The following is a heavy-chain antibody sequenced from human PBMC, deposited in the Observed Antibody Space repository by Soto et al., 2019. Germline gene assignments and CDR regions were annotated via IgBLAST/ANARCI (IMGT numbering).Heavy chain of an antibody. D-gene: IGHD6-13*01. Sequence: EERLVESGGGLFQPGGSLRLSCAASGFSVSSNYMHWVRQAPGKGLEWVSNLLTDGTTNYAESLRGRFTVSRDNSKNTLYLQRNSLIVDDTAVYYCAKDRYDNLVGHLAWGPKNRPGYFPMDVWGQGTTVIVSS. CDR3: AKDRYDNLVGHLAWGPKNRPGYFPMDV. CDR2: LLTDGTT. J-gene: IGHJ6*02. CDR1: GFSVSSNY. V-gene: IGHV3-53*01.